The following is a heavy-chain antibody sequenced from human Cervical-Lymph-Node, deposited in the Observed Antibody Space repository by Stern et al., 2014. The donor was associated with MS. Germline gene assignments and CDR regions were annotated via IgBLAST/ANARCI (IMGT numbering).Heavy chain of an antibody. Sequence: EMQLVESGGGLVQPGGSLRLSCTASGFIFSTYAMNWVRQAPGKGLEWISSISNSNRAMYYANSVKGRFTISRDNAKNSLHLQMNSLRVEDTAVYYCAREGGSYYDLDYWGQGTLVTVSS. J-gene: IGHJ4*02. CDR3: AREGGSYYDLDY. D-gene: IGHD1-26*01. V-gene: IGHV3-48*01. CDR2: ISNSNRAM. CDR1: GFIFSTYA.